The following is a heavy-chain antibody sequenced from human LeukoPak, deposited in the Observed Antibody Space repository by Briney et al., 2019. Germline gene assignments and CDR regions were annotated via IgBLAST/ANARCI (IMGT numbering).Heavy chain of an antibody. V-gene: IGHV3-11*04. CDR2: ISSSGRAI. CDR1: GFIFSHYA. Sequence: GGSLRLSCAVSGFIFSHYAMSWVRQAPGKGLEWVSYISSSGRAIYYADSVKGRFTISRDNAKNSLYLQMNSLRAEDAAVYYCAKDPARYYDSSGYFIDYWGQGTLVTVSS. CDR3: AKDPARYYDSSGYFIDY. J-gene: IGHJ4*02. D-gene: IGHD3-22*01.